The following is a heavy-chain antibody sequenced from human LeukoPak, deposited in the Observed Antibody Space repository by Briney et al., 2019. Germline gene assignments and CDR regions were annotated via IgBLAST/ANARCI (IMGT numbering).Heavy chain of an antibody. Sequence: SQTLSLTCGVSGGSITRSTYSWGSVRQPREKGLGWIGSFYYTGDTYYAPSLKSRATISVDSSNSHSSLNLSSLTATYAAVYYCAILLPYCSEGICYFWDYFDSWGQGTLVTVSS. D-gene: IGHD2-15*01. CDR3: AILLPYCSEGICYFWDYFDS. CDR1: GGSITRSTYS. V-gene: IGHV4-39*02. CDR2: FYYTGDT. J-gene: IGHJ4*02.